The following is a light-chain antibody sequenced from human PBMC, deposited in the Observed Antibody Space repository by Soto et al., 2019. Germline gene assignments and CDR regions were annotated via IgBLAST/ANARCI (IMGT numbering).Light chain of an antibody. Sequence: EIVVTQSPATLSVSQEERASRSCRAIKGVGSNLAWYQQTPGQAPGLLIYAASTRATGIRARSTGSGSGAEFTLTISSLQTEDFAVHSCQQYNNWPQTFAQGTKV. J-gene: IGKJ1*01. CDR1: KGVGSN. CDR2: AAS. V-gene: IGKV3-15*01. CDR3: QQYNNWPQT.